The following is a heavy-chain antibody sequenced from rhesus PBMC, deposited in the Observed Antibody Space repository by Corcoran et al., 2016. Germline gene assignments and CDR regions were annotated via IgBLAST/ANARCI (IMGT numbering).Heavy chain of an antibody. CDR3: ARRYSIAAAPTRLDY. CDR2: IYGNSAST. J-gene: IGHJ4*01. V-gene: IGHV4-73*01. D-gene: IGHD6-25*01. CDR1: GGSISGYYY. Sequence: QVKLQQWGEGLVKPSETLSLTCAVYGGSISGYYYWSWIRQPPGKGLEWVGYIYGNSASTNYNPSLKNRVTISKDTSKNQFSLKLSSVTAADTAVYYCARRYSIAAAPTRLDYWGQGVLVTVSS.